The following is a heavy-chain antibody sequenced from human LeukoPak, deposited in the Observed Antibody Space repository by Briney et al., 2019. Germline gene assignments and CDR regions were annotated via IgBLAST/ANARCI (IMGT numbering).Heavy chain of an antibody. Sequence: ASVKVSFTASGYTFSGSYMHWVRQAPGQGLEWMGWINPDTGGTNYAQKFQGRVTMTRDTSISTAYMELSRLKSDDTAVYYCARGHDRTADYWGQGTLVTVSS. CDR3: ARGHDRTADY. CDR1: GYTFSGSY. D-gene: IGHD3-22*01. J-gene: IGHJ4*02. V-gene: IGHV1-2*02. CDR2: INPDTGGT.